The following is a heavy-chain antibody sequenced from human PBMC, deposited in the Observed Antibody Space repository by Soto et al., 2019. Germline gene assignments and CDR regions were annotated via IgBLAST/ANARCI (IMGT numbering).Heavy chain of an antibody. CDR2: INPSGGST. CDR1: GYTFTSYY. D-gene: IGHD3-16*02. Sequence: QVQLVQSGAEVKKPGASVKVSCKASGYTFTSYYMHWVRQAPGQGLEWMGIINPSGGSTSYAQKFQGIFTMTRDTSTSTGCMELSSLRSEGTAVYYCARGPWLGDYVWGSYRFDYWGQGTLVTVSS. V-gene: IGHV1-46*03. J-gene: IGHJ4*02. CDR3: ARGPWLGDYVWGSYRFDY.